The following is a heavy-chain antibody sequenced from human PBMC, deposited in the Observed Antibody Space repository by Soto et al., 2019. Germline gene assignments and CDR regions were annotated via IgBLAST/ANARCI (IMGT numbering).Heavy chain of an antibody. CDR3: AKSPLGTYYYYYGMDV. Sequence: GGSLRLSCAASGFTFSSYGMHWVRQAPGKGLEWVAVISYDGSNKYYADSVKGRFTISRDNSKNTLYLQMNSLRAEDTAVYYCAKSPLGTYYYYYGMDVWGQGTTVTVSS. J-gene: IGHJ6*02. CDR2: ISYDGSNK. V-gene: IGHV3-30*18. CDR1: GFTFSSYG.